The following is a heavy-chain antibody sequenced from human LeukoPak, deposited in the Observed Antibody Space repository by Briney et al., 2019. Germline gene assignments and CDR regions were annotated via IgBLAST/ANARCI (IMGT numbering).Heavy chain of an antibody. CDR3: AKVGDYGDYALDY. Sequence: GGSLRLSCAASGFTFSSYGMHWVRQAPGKGLEWVAVISYDGSYKYYADSVKGRFTISRDNSKNTLYLQMNSLRAEDTAVYYCAKVGDYGDYALDYWGQGTLVTVSS. J-gene: IGHJ4*02. CDR2: ISYDGSYK. CDR1: GFTFSSYG. V-gene: IGHV3-30*18. D-gene: IGHD4-17*01.